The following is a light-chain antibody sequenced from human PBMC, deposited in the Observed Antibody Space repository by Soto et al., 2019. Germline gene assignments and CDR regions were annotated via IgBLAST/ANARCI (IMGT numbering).Light chain of an antibody. CDR2: DTS. J-gene: IGKJ4*01. Sequence: EILLTQSPVTLSVSPGARAILSCRASQSLTSNLAWYQQRPGQAPRLLIYDTSTRATDVPARFSGSGSGTEFTLTIASLQSEDFAVYYCQQYNHWPRMLSFGGGTRVEL. CDR1: QSLTSN. V-gene: IGKV3-15*01. CDR3: QQYNHWPRMLS.